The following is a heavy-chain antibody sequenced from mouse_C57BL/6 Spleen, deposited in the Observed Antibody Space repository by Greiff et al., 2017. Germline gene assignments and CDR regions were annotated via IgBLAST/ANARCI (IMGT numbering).Heavy chain of an antibody. CDR3: ASYGNFAMDY. CDR2: INPYNGGT. J-gene: IGHJ4*01. CDR1: GYTFTDYY. V-gene: IGHV1-19*01. Sequence: EVQRVESGPVLVKPGASVKMSCKASGYTFTDYYMNWVKQSHGKSLEWIGVINPYNGGTSYNQKFKGKATLTVDKSSSTAYMELNSLTSEDSAVYYCASYGNFAMDYWGQGTSVTVSS. D-gene: IGHD2-1*01.